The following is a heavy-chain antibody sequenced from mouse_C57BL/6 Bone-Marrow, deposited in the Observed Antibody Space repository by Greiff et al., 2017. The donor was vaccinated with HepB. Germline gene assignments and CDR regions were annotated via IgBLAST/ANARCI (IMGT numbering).Heavy chain of an antibody. CDR2: IYPGDGDT. J-gene: IGHJ3*01. Sequence: VQLQQSGPELVKPGASVKISCKASGYAFSSSWMNWVKQRPGKGLEWIGRIYPGDGDTNYNGKFKGKATLTADKSSSTAYMQLSSLTSEDSAVYVCARKGDFAYWGQGTLVTVSA. CDR1: GYAFSSSW. V-gene: IGHV1-82*01. CDR3: ARKGDFAY.